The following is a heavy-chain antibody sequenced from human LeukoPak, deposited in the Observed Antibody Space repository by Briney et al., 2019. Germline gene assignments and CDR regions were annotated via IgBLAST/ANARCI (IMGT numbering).Heavy chain of an antibody. D-gene: IGHD3-10*01. V-gene: IGHV1-69*13. Sequence: ASVKVSCKASGGTFSSYAISWVRQAPGQGLKWMGGIIPIFGTANYAQKFQGRVTITADESTSTAYMELSSLRSEDTAVYYCARDALSGSFFDYWGQGTLVTVSS. CDR3: ARDALSGSFFDY. CDR2: IIPIFGTA. CDR1: GGTFSSYA. J-gene: IGHJ4*02.